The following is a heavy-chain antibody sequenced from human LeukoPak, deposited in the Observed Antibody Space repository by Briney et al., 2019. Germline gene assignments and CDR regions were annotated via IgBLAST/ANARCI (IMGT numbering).Heavy chain of an antibody. V-gene: IGHV1-18*01. Sequence: ASVKVSCKASGYTFTSYGISWVRQAPGQGLEWMGWISAYNGNTNYAQKLQGRVTMTTDTSTSTAYMELRSLRSDDTAVYYCARDFYDILTGYYGDYWGQGTLVTVSS. D-gene: IGHD3-9*01. CDR3: ARDFYDILTGYYGDY. CDR2: ISAYNGNT. J-gene: IGHJ4*02. CDR1: GYTFTSYG.